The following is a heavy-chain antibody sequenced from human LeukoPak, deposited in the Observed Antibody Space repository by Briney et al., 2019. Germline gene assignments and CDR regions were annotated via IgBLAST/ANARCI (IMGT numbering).Heavy chain of an antibody. CDR1: EFTFDDYA. CDR2: INWNSAET. J-gene: IGHJ4*02. D-gene: IGHD3-22*01. CDR3: AKDMHYDSSGYYSPYFDY. Sequence: GRSLRLSCAASEFTFDDYAMHWVRQAPGKGLEWVSGINWNSAETGYADSVNGRFIISRDNANNSLYLQMNSLRAEDTALYYCAKDMHYDSSGYYSPYFDYWGQGTLVTVSS. V-gene: IGHV3-9*01.